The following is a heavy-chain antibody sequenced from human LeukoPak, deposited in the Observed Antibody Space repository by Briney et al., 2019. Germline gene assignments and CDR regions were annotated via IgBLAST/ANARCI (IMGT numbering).Heavy chain of an antibody. J-gene: IGHJ4*02. V-gene: IGHV3-48*03. CDR2: ISSSGSTI. CDR1: GFTFSSYE. CDR3: ARDRGDSGYDFGY. D-gene: IGHD5-12*01. Sequence: GGSLRLSCAASGFTFSSYEMNWVRQAPGKGLEWVSYISSSGSTIYYADSVKGRFTISRDNAKNSLYLQMNSLRAEDTAVYYCARDRGDSGYDFGYWGQGTLVTVSS.